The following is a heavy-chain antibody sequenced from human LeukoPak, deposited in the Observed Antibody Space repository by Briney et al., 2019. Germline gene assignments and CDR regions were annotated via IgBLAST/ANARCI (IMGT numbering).Heavy chain of an antibody. Sequence: SETLSLTCTVSGGSISSSSYYWGWIRQPPGKGLEWIGSIYYSGSTYYNPYLKSRVTISVDTSKNQFSLKLSSVTAADTAVYYCARVGAYYYYYYMDVWGKGTTVTVSS. V-gene: IGHV4-39*07. J-gene: IGHJ6*03. CDR3: ARVGAYYYYYYMDV. CDR1: GGSISSSSYY. CDR2: IYYSGST.